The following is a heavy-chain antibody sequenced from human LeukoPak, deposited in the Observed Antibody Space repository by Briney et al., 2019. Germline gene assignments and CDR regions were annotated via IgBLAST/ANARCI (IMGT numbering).Heavy chain of an antibody. V-gene: IGHV3-74*01. J-gene: IGHJ5*02. CDR1: GFTVSSNY. D-gene: IGHD6-13*01. Sequence: GGSLRLSCAASGFTVSSNYMSWVRQAPGKGLVWVSRINSDGSSTSYADSVKGRFTISRDNAKNTLYLQMNSLRAEDTAVYYCARQRVGSSWLNWFDPWGQGTLVTVSS. CDR2: INSDGSST. CDR3: ARQRVGSSWLNWFDP.